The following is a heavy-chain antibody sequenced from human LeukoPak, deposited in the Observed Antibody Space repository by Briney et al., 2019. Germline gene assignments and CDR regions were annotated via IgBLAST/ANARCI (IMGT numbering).Heavy chain of an antibody. CDR2: IYYSGST. J-gene: IGHJ4*02. Sequence: SETLSLTCTVSGGSISSYYWSWIRQPPGKGLEWIGYIYYSGSTNYNPSLKSRATISVDTSKNQFSLKLSSVTAADTAVYYCARWASYYYDSSGRFDYWGQGTLVTVSS. CDR1: GGSISSYY. CDR3: ARWASYYYDSSGRFDY. V-gene: IGHV4-59*01. D-gene: IGHD3-22*01.